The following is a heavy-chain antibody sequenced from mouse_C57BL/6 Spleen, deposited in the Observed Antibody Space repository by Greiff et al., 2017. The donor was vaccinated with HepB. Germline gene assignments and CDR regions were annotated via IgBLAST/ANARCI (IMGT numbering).Heavy chain of an antibody. Sequence: VQRVESGAELVKPGASVKISCKASGYAFSSYWMNWVKQRPGKGLEWIGQIYPGDGDTNYNGKFKGKATLTADKSSSTAYMQLSSLTSEDSAVYFCASYYDFPFAYWGQGTLVTVSA. J-gene: IGHJ3*01. CDR1: GYAFSSYW. V-gene: IGHV1-80*01. D-gene: IGHD2-4*01. CDR3: ASYYDFPFAY. CDR2: IYPGDGDT.